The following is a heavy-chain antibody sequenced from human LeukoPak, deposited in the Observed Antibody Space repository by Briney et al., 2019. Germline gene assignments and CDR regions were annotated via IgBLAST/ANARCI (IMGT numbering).Heavy chain of an antibody. D-gene: IGHD6-6*01. CDR2: ITWNSGNI. V-gene: IGHV3-9*03. CDR1: GFTFDEYA. CDR3: VKDRGKYSTSSGLDY. J-gene: IGHJ4*02. Sequence: GGSLRLSCAATGFTFDEYAMHWVRQAPGKGLEWVSGITWNSGNIGYADSVKGRFTISRDNAKKSLYLQMNSLRDEGMALYYCVKDRGKYSTSSGLDYWGQGILVTVSS.